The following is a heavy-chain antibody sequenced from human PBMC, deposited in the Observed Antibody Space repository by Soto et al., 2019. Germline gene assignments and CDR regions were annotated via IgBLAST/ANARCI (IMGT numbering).Heavy chain of an antibody. CDR2: ISGSGSST. D-gene: IGHD5-12*01. CDR1: GFTFRSYA. J-gene: IGHJ6*03. V-gene: IGHV3-23*01. CDR3: AGRYESDYYYMDV. Sequence: EVQLLESGGGLVQPGGSLRLSCAASGFTFRSYAMTWVRQAPGKGLEWVSAISGSGSSTYYADSVKGRFTISRDNSKNRLYLQMNSLRAEDTAIYYCAGRYESDYYYMDVWGKGTTVTVSS.